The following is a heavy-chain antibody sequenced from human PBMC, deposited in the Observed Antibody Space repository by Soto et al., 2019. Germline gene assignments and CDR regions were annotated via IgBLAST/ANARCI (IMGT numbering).Heavy chain of an antibody. D-gene: IGHD3-22*01. V-gene: IGHV4-31*03. Sequence: SETLSLTCTVSGGSISSGGYYWSSIRQHPGKGLEWIGYIYYSGSTYYNPSLKSRVTISVDTSKNQFSLKLSSVTAADTAVYYCARDGMDYYDSSGYRFPGWFDPWGQGTLVTVSS. J-gene: IGHJ5*02. CDR1: GGSISSGGYY. CDR2: IYYSGST. CDR3: ARDGMDYYDSSGYRFPGWFDP.